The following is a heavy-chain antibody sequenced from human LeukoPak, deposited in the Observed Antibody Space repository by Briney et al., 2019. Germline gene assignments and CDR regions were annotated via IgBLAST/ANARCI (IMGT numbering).Heavy chain of an antibody. V-gene: IGHV3-30*02. CDR1: GFTFSSYG. D-gene: IGHD1-1*01. J-gene: IGHJ3*02. Sequence: GGSLRLSCAASGFTFSSYGMHWVRQAPGKGLEWVAFVRYDGSNKYYADSVKGRFTISRDNSKNTLYLQMNSLRAEDTAVYYCAKDWIDAFDIWGQGTMVTVSS. CDR3: AKDWIDAFDI. CDR2: VRYDGSNK.